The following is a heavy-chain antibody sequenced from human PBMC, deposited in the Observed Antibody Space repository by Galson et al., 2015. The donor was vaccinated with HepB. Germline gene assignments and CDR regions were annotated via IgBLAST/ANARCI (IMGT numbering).Heavy chain of an antibody. V-gene: IGHV3-23*01. D-gene: IGHD3/OR15-3a*01. CDR2: IHGNGDYT. Sequence: SLRLSCAASGFTFKNYGMSWVRQAPGKGLEWVSGIHGNGDYTYYVESVKGRFTISRDNSKNTLFLQMNSLRVGDTAIYYCAKEGAEVGHPKFDSWGQGIQVTVSP. CDR1: GFTFKNYG. J-gene: IGHJ4*02. CDR3: AKEGAEVGHPKFDS.